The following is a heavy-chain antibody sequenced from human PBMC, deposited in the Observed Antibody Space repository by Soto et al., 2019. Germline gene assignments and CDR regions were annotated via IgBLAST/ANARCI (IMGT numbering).Heavy chain of an antibody. CDR2: IYWDDDK. Sequence: QITLKESGPMLVKPTQTLTLTCTFSGFSLSTSGVGMGWIRQPPGKALEWLALIYWDDDKRYSPSLKSRLTNTKDTSKNQVVLTMTNMDPVDTATYYGARDSSGYYGFDYWGQGTLVTVSS. CDR1: GFSLSTSGVG. CDR3: ARDSSGYYGFDY. D-gene: IGHD3-22*01. J-gene: IGHJ4*02. V-gene: IGHV2-5*02.